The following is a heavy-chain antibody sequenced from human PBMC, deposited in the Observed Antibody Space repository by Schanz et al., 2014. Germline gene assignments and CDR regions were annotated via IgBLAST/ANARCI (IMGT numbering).Heavy chain of an antibody. CDR1: GFTFSIYA. CDR3: ARGGSGSHYRLDY. Sequence: EVQLVESGGGLVQPGGSLRLSCSASGFTFSIYAMHWVRQAPGKGLEWVSYVSRSTPDIYYADSMKGRFTVSRDNAENALYLQMNSLRAEDTGLYFCARGGSGSHYRLDYWGQGTLVTVSS. V-gene: IGHV3-48*01. D-gene: IGHD1-26*01. CDR2: VSRSTPDI. J-gene: IGHJ4*02.